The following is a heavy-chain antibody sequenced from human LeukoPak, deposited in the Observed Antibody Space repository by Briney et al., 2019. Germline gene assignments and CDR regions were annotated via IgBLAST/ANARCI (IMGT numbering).Heavy chain of an antibody. CDR3: ARDIEDARNYRFYYYYGMDV. Sequence: LSGGSLRLSCAASGFTFSSYAMHWVRQAPGKGLEWVAVISYDGSNKYYADSVKGRFTISRDNSKNTLYLQMNSLRAEDTAVYYCARDIEDARNYRFYYYYGMDVWGQGTTVTVSS. D-gene: IGHD1-7*01. CDR2: ISYDGSNK. J-gene: IGHJ6*02. CDR1: GFTFSSYA. V-gene: IGHV3-30*04.